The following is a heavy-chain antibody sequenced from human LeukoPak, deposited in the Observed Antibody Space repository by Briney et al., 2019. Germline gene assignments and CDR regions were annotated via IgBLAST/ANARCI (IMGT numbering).Heavy chain of an antibody. V-gene: IGHV4-39*07. Sequence: SETLSLTCTVSGGSISSSSYYWGWIRQPPGKGLEWIGSIYYSGSTYYNPSLKSRVTISVDTSKNQFSLKLSSVTAADTAVYYCARVGHTLSYYYYYYMDVWGKGTTVTVSS. CDR2: IYYSGST. CDR3: ARVGHTLSYYYYYYMDV. CDR1: GGSISSSSYY. J-gene: IGHJ6*03. D-gene: IGHD4/OR15-4a*01.